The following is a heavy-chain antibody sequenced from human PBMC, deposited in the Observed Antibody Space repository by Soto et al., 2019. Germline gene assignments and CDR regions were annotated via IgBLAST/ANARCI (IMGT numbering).Heavy chain of an antibody. D-gene: IGHD2-2*01. CDR1: GFTFSSYG. V-gene: IGHV3-33*01. CDR3: ARGLVPAVIGYYFDY. J-gene: IGHJ4*02. CDR2: IWYDGSNK. Sequence: HPGGSLRLSCAASGFTFSSYGMHWVRQAPGKGLEWVAVIWYDGSNKYYADSVKGRFTISRDNSKNTLYLQMNSLRAEDTAVYYCARGLVPAVIGYYFDYWGQGTLVTVSS.